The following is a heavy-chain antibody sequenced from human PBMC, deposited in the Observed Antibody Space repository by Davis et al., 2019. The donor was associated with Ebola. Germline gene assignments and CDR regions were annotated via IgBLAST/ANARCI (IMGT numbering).Heavy chain of an antibody. CDR3: ASSSNYFWYFDL. J-gene: IGHJ2*01. V-gene: IGHV4-38-2*02. CDR2: IYYSGST. D-gene: IGHD4/OR15-4a*01. Sequence: MPSETLSLTCTVSGYSISSGYYWGWIRQPPGKGLEWIGSIYYSGSTYYNPSLKSRVTISVDTSKNQFSLKLSSVTAADTAVYYCASSSNYFWYFDLWGRGTLVTVSS. CDR1: GYSISSGYY.